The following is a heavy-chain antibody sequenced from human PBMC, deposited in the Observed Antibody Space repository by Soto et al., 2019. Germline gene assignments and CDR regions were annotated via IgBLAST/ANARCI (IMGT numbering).Heavy chain of an antibody. CDR2: INPILSLS. D-gene: IGHD3-10*01. CDR3: ATSYGSGYRAFDY. CDR1: GGTFSSYT. Sequence: SVKVSCKASGGTFSSYTINWVRQAPGLGLEWMGRINPILSLSNYAQRFQGRVTIAADKSTSTAYMELRSLKSEDTAMYYCATSYGSGYRAFDYWGQGALVTVSS. J-gene: IGHJ4*02. V-gene: IGHV1-69*02.